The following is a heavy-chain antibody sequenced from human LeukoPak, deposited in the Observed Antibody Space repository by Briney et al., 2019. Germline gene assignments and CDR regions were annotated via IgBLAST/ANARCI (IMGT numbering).Heavy chain of an antibody. CDR2: IVVGSGNT. J-gene: IGHJ3*02. Sequence: SVKVSCKASGFTFTSSAMQWVRQARGQRLEWIGWIVVGSGNTNYAQKFQERVTITRDMSTSTAYMELSSLRSEDTAVYYCAADIGFGVVIAGAFDIWGQGTMVTVSS. CDR3: AADIGFGVVIAGAFDI. V-gene: IGHV1-58*02. D-gene: IGHD3-3*01. CDR1: GFTFTSSA.